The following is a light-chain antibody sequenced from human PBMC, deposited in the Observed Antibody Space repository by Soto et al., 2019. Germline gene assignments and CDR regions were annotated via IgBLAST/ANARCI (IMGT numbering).Light chain of an antibody. Sequence: DIQMTQSPSSLSASVGDRVTITCRASQSISSYLNWYQQKPGKAPKLLISVASTLQSGVPSRFSGSGSGTDFTLTISNLQPEDFATYYCQQSYSAPRYTFGQGTKLEIK. V-gene: IGKV1-39*01. CDR1: QSISSY. J-gene: IGKJ2*01. CDR3: QQSYSAPRYT. CDR2: VAS.